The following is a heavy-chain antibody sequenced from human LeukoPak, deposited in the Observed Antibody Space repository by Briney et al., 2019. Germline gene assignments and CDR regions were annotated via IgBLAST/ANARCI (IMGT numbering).Heavy chain of an antibody. Sequence: ASVKVSCKASGYTFTSYGISWVRQAPGQGLEWMGWISAYNGNTNYAQKLQGRVTMTTDTSTSTAYMELRSLRSEDTAVYYCARYSSGWYWEDWFDPWGQGTLVTVSS. CDR3: ARYSSGWYWEDWFDP. V-gene: IGHV1-18*01. CDR2: ISAYNGNT. CDR1: GYTFTSYG. J-gene: IGHJ5*02. D-gene: IGHD6-19*01.